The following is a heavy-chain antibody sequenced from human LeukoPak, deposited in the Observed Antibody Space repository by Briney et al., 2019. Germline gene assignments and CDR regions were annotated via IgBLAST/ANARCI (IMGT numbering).Heavy chain of an antibody. D-gene: IGHD6-13*01. CDR3: ARGSWHPLDY. J-gene: IGHJ4*02. CDR1: GFTVSSNY. V-gene: IGHV3-66*01. CDR2: IYGGGVT. Sequence: GGTLRLSCAASGFTVSSNYMSWVRQAPGKGLEWVSVIYGGGVTYYADSVKGRFTTSRDTSKNTLYLQMNSLKAEDTAVYYCARGSWHPLDYWGQGTLVTVSS.